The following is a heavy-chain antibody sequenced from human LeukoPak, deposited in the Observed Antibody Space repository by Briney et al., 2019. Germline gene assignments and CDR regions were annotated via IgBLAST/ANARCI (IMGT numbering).Heavy chain of an antibody. CDR3: ARVFQLHPYLMDV. Sequence: PSETLSLTCTVSGGSISSSSYYWGWIRQPPGKGLEWIGSIYYSGSTYYNPSLKSRVTISVDTSNNQFSLKLSSVTAADTAVYYCARVFQLHPYLMDVWGQGTTVTVSS. CDR1: GGSISSSSYY. D-gene: IGHD2-2*01. J-gene: IGHJ6*02. V-gene: IGHV4-39*01. CDR2: IYYSGST.